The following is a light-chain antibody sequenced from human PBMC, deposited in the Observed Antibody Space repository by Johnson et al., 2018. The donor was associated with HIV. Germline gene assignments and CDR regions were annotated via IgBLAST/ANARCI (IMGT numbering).Light chain of an antibody. CDR1: SSNIGNNY. Sequence: SVLTQPPSVSAAPGQKVTISCSGSSSNIGNNYVSWYQQLPGTAPKLLIYENNKRPSVIPDRFSGSSSVTSATLGITGLQTGDEADYYCGTWDSRLSAYVFGSGTKVTVL. CDR2: ENN. V-gene: IGLV1-51*02. CDR3: GTWDSRLSAYV. J-gene: IGLJ1*01.